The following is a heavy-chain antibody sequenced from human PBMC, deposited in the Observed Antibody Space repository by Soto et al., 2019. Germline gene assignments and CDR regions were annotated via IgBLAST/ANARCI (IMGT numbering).Heavy chain of an antibody. D-gene: IGHD2-8*02. J-gene: IGHJ4*02. CDR1: GGSFSGYY. CDR3: ARDKITGLFDY. V-gene: IGHV4-34*01. CDR2: INHSGGT. Sequence: QVQLQQWGAGLLKPSETLSLTCAVYGGSFSGYYWTWIRQPPGTGLEWIGEINHSGGTNYNPSLKSRVTISVDTSKNQFSLKLTSVTAADTAVSYCARDKITGLFDYWGQGTLVTVSS.